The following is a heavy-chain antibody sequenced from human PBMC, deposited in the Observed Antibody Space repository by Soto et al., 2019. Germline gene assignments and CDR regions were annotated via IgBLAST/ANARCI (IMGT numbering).Heavy chain of an antibody. CDR2: IGESGTPT. CDR3: TTDSYFTLKLVRFDY. CDR1: GFTFSSYA. V-gene: IGHV3-23*01. Sequence: PGGSLRLSCAASGFTFSSYAMKWVRQAPGKGLEWVSLIGESGTPTYYADSVKGRFTISKDNSGNTLFLEMYSLRAEDTAVYYCTTDSYFTLKLVRFDYWGLGTLVTVSS. J-gene: IGHJ4*01. D-gene: IGHD3-22*01.